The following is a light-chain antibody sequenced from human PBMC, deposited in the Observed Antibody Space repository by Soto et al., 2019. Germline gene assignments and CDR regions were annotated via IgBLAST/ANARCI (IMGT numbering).Light chain of an antibody. CDR3: HHRDTGPPIT. J-gene: IGKJ5*01. V-gene: IGKV3D-20*02. Sequence: IVLAPSPGTLSLSPGERGTLSCRASQTVSSNFLAWYQQKPGQAPRLLIVDASTRATGIPARFSGSGSGTDFTLTISSLEPEDFAGYYCHHRDTGPPITFGQGTRLEI. CDR2: DAS. CDR1: QTVSSN.